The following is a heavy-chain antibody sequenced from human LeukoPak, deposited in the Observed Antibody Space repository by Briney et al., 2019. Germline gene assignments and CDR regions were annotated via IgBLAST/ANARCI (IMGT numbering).Heavy chain of an antibody. V-gene: IGHV3-30*02. D-gene: IGHD3-10*01. CDR1: GFTFSSYG. CDR2: IRYDGSNK. Sequence: PGGSLRLSCAASGFTFSSYGMHWVRQAPGKGLEWVAFIRYDGSNKYYADSVKGRFTISRDNSKNTLYLQMNSLRAEDTGVYYCVLGGVMVTMVRGVIIRGAFDIWGQGTMVTVSS. CDR3: VLGGVMVTMVRGVIIRGAFDI. J-gene: IGHJ3*02.